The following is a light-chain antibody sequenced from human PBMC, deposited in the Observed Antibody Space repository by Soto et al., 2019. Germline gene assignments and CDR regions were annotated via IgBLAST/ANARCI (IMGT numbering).Light chain of an antibody. Sequence: QSVLTQPASVSGSPGQSITISCTGTSSDVGGYNYVSWYQQHPGKAPKFMIYEVSNRPSGVSNRFSGSKSGNTASLTISGLQAEDEADYYCCSYTRTSNHYFFXSGTKVTVL. CDR2: EVS. V-gene: IGLV2-14*01. CDR3: CSYTRTSNHYF. J-gene: IGLJ1*01. CDR1: SSDVGGYNY.